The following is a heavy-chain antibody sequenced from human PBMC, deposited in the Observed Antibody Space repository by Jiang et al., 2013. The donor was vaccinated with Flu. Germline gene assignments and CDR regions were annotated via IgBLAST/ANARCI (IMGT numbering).Heavy chain of an antibody. D-gene: IGHD4-17*01. J-gene: IGHJ4*02. CDR2: IRSKANSYAT. Sequence: LSCAASGFTFSGSAMHWVRQASGKGLEWVGRIRSKANSYATTYAASVKGRFTISRDDSKNTAYLQMNSLKTEDTAVYYCTMTTVTTGWGQGTLVTVSS. V-gene: IGHV3-73*01. CDR1: GFTFSGSA. CDR3: TMTTVTTG.